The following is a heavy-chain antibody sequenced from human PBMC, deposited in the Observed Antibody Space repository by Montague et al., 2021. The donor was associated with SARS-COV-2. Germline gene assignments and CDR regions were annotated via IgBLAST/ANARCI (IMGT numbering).Heavy chain of an antibody. D-gene: IGHD2-8*01. CDR3: ARDDPYCTNGVCYTGNWFDP. J-gene: IGHJ5*02. Sequence: CAIFGDSVSSNSAAWNWIRQPPSRGLDWLGRTYYRSKWYNDYAVSVESRITINPDTSKNQFSLQLNSVTPEDTAVYYCARDDPYCTNGVCYTGNWFDPWGQGTLVTVSS. CDR1: GDSVSSNSAA. V-gene: IGHV6-1*01. CDR2: TYYRSKWYN.